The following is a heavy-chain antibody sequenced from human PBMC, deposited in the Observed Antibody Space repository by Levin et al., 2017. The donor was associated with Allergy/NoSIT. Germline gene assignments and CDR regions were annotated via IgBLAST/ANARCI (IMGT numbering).Heavy chain of an antibody. V-gene: IGHV3-23*01. D-gene: IGHD2-15*01. CDR3: AKAAGGYCSGGSCYAKYFDY. J-gene: IGHJ4*02. CDR2: ISGSGGST. CDR1: GFTFSSYA. Sequence: GGSLRLSCAASGFTFSSYAMSWVRQAPGKGLEWVSAISGSGGSTYYADSVKGRFTISRDNSKNTLYLQMNSLRAEDTAVYYCAKAAGGYCSGGSCYAKYFDYWGQGTLVTVSS.